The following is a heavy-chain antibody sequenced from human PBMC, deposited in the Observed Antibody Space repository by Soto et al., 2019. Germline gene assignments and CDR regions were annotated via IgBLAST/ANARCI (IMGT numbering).Heavy chain of an antibody. CDR2: IYHSGST. CDR3: ARLDCRSTSCSGDAFDI. J-gene: IGHJ3*02. V-gene: IGHV4-4*02. CDR1: GGSISSSNW. D-gene: IGHD2-2*01. Sequence: SETLSLTCAVSGGSISSSNWWSWVRQPPGKGLEWIGEIYHSGSTNYNPSLKSRVTISVDKSKNQFSLKLSSVTAEDTDVYYCARLDCRSTSCSGDAFDIWGQGTMVTVSS.